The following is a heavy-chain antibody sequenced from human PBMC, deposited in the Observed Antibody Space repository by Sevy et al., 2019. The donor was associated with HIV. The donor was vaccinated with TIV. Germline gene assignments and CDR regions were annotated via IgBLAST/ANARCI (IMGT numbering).Heavy chain of an antibody. CDR1: GFSLSTSGVG. D-gene: IGHD3-3*01. Sequence: SGPTLVKPTQTLTLTCTFSGFSLSTSGVGVGWIRQPPGKALEWLALIYWNDDKRYSPSLKSRLTITKDTSKNQDVLTMTNMDPVDTATYYCAHSHDFWSGLGRYYFDYWGQGTLVTVSS. V-gene: IGHV2-5*01. J-gene: IGHJ4*02. CDR3: AHSHDFWSGLGRYYFDY. CDR2: IYWNDDK.